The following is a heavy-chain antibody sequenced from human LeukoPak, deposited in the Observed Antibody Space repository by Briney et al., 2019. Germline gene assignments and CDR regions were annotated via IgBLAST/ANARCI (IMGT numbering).Heavy chain of an antibody. Sequence: GRSLRLSCAASGFTFDDYAMHWVRQAPGKGLEWVSGISWNSGSIGYADSVKGRFTISRDNAKNSLYLQMNSLRAEDTALYYCAKDIATAGTGWYFDLWGRGTLVTVSS. J-gene: IGHJ2*01. CDR1: GFTFDDYA. CDR2: ISWNSGSI. D-gene: IGHD6-13*01. CDR3: AKDIATAGTGWYFDL. V-gene: IGHV3-9*01.